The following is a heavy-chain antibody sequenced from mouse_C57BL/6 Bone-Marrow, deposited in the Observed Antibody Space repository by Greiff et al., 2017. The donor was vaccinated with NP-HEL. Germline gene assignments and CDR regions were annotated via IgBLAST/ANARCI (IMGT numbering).Heavy chain of an antibody. D-gene: IGHD1-1*01. CDR1: GYTFTSYW. Sequence: VQLQESGAELAKPGASVKLPCKASGYTFTSYWMHWVKQRPGQGLEWIGYINPSSGYTKYNQKFKDKATLTADKSSSTAYMQLSSLTYEDSAVYYCARSTTVVARGFAYWGQGTLVTVSA. CDR2: INPSSGYT. J-gene: IGHJ3*01. V-gene: IGHV1-7*01. CDR3: ARSTTVVARGFAY.